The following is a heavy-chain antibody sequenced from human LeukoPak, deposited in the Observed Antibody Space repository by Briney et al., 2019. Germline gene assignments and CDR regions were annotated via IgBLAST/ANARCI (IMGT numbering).Heavy chain of an antibody. CDR1: GFTFSSYW. CDR3: GSSPYVWGIDH. D-gene: IGHD3-16*01. J-gene: IGHJ4*02. CDR2: TNTDGSST. V-gene: IGHV3-74*01. Sequence: PGGSLRLSCAASGFTFSSYWMHWVRQAPGKGLVWVSRTNTDGSSTTYADSVKGRFTISRDNAKNTLYLQMNSLRADDTAVYYCGSSPYVWGIDHWGQGTPVTVSS.